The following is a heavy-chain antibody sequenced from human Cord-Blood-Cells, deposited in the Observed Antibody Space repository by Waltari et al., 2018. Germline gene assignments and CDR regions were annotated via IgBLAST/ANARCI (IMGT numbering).Heavy chain of an antibody. CDR2: INPSGGST. D-gene: IGHD3-3*01. V-gene: IGHV1-46*01. CDR3: ARRGVRFLEWLPGRNYFDY. J-gene: IGHJ4*02. CDR1: GYTFTSYY. Sequence: QVQLVQSGAEVKKPGASVKVSCKASGYTFTSYYMHWVRQAPGQGLEWMGIINPSGGSTSYAQKFQGRVTMTRDTSTSTVYMELSSLRSEDMAVYYCARRGVRFLEWLPGRNYFDYWGQGTLVTVSS.